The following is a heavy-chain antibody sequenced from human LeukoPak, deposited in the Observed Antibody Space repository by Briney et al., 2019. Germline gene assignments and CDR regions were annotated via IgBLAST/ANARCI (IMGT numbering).Heavy chain of an antibody. CDR1: GGSFSGYY. D-gene: IGHD5-24*01. CDR3: ARPTIALLAFDI. J-gene: IGHJ3*02. Sequence: SETLSLTCAVFGGSFSGYYWSWIRQPPGKGLEWIGEINHSGSTIYNPSFKSRVTISVDTSKNQFSLKLSSVTAADTAVYYCARPTIALLAFDIWGQGTMVTVSS. V-gene: IGHV4-34*01. CDR2: INHSGST.